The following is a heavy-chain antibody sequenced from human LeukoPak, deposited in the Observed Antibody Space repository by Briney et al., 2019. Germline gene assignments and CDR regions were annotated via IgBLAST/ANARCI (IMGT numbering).Heavy chain of an antibody. CDR1: GYTFTGYY. D-gene: IGHD3-3*01. V-gene: IGHV1-18*04. CDR3: ARINPRITIFGAGGAPDY. CDR2: ISAYNGNT. J-gene: IGHJ4*02. Sequence: ASVKVSCKASGYTFTGYYMHWVRQAPGQGLEWMGWISAYNGNTNYAQKLQGRVTMTTDTSTSTAYMELRSLRSDDTAVYYCARINPRITIFGAGGAPDYWGQGTLVTVSS.